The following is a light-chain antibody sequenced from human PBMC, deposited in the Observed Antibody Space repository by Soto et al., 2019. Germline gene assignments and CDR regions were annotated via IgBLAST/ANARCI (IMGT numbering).Light chain of an antibody. CDR1: QSISSW. J-gene: IGKJ4*01. CDR2: AAS. V-gene: IGKV1-27*01. CDR3: QQCKVAPFT. Sequence: DIQMTQSPSTLSASVGDRVTITCRASQSISSWLAWYQQRPGKVPQLLIYAASTLQSGVPSRFSGSGSGTDFTLTISSLQPEDVATYYCQQCKVAPFTFGGGTKVDIK.